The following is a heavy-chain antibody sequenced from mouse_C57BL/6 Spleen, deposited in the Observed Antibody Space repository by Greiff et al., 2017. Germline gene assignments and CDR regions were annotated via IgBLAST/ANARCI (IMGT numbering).Heavy chain of an antibody. CDR1: GYAFSSYW. CDR2: IYPGDGDT. D-gene: IGHD1-1*01. V-gene: IGHV1-80*01. Sequence: ESGAELVKPGASVKISCKASGYAFSSYWMNWVKQRPGKGLEWIGQIYPGDGDTNYNGKFKGKATLTADKSSSTAYMQLSSLTSEDSAVYFCARKVVGGNYFDYWGQGTTLTVSS. CDR3: ARKVVGGNYFDY. J-gene: IGHJ2*01.